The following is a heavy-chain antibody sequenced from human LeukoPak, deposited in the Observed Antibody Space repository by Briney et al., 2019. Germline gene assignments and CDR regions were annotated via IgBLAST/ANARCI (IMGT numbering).Heavy chain of an antibody. CDR3: ARISSTLYYFDY. CDR2: INPNSGGT. J-gene: IGHJ4*02. D-gene: IGHD2-2*01. CDR1: GYTFTGYY. V-gene: IGHV1-2*06. Sequence: GASVKVSCKASGYTFTGYYMHWVRQAPGQGLEWMGRINPNSGGTNYAQKFQGRVTMTRDTSISTAYMELSRLRSDDTAVYYCARISSTLYYFDYWGQGTLVTVSS.